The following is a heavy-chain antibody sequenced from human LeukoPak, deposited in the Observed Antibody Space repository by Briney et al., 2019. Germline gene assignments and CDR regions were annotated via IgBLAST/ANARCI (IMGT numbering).Heavy chain of an antibody. V-gene: IGHV3-30*03. CDR1: GFTFSSYG. CDR3: ARVGTPDYDSSGYGPYYYYGMGV. D-gene: IGHD3-22*01. J-gene: IGHJ6*02. CDR2: ISYDGSNK. Sequence: GGSLLLYCAASGFTFSSYGMHWVRQAPGKGLEWVAVISYDGSNKYYADSVKGRFTISRDNSKNTLYLQMNSLRAEDTAVYYCARVGTPDYDSSGYGPYYYYGMGVWGQGPTVTVSS.